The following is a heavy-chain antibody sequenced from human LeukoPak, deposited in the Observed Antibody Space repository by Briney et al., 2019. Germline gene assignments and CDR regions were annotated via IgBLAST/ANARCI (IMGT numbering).Heavy chain of an antibody. D-gene: IGHD4-17*01. V-gene: IGHV2-5*01. Sequence: SGPTLVKPTQTLTLTCTFSGFSLSSTGVGVGWIRQPPGKALEWLALVFSNGDKRCSPSLKSRLTITKDTSKNQVVLTMTNMDPVDTATYYCAHISTVTTFGAFDIWGQGTMVTVSS. J-gene: IGHJ3*02. CDR1: GFSLSSTGVG. CDR2: VFSNGDK. CDR3: AHISTVTTFGAFDI.